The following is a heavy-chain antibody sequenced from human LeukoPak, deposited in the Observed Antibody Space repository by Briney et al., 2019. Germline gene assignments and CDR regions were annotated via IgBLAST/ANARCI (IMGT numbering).Heavy chain of an antibody. D-gene: IGHD5-18*01. CDR1: GFTFDDYA. CDR2: ISWDGGST. CDR3: AKADRGYSYGHDYIDY. Sequence: GGSLRLSCAASGFTFDDYAMHWVRQAPGKGLEWVSLISWDGGSTYYADSVKGRFTISRDNSKNSLYPQMNSLRAEDTALYYCAKADRGYSYGHDYIDYWGQGTLVTVSS. J-gene: IGHJ4*02. V-gene: IGHV3-43D*03.